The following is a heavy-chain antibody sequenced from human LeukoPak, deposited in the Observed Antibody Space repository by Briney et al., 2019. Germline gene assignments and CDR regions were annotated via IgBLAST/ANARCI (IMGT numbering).Heavy chain of an antibody. CDR1: GFTFSSYG. J-gene: IGHJ4*02. CDR2: LSNRGSDI. CDR3: ARGHWGLDY. V-gene: IGHV3-21*04. D-gene: IGHD7-27*01. Sequence: PGGSLRLSCAASGFTFSSYGMHWVRQAPGKGLEYISYLSNRGSDIFYADSVKGRFSIPRDNAKNSLYLQMNSLRVEDTAMYYCARGHWGLDYWGQGTLVTVSS.